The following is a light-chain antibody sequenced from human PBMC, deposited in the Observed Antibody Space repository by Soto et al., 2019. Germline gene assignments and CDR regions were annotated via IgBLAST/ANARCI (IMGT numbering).Light chain of an antibody. J-gene: IGKJ2*01. CDR3: QQSYSTPHT. CDR1: QSISSY. Sequence: DIQMTQSPSSLSASVGDRVTITCRASQSISSYLNWYQQKPGKAPKVLIYAASSLQSGVPSRFSDSGSGTDFTLTISSLQPEDFATYYCQQSYSTPHTFGQGTKLEIK. CDR2: AAS. V-gene: IGKV1-39*01.